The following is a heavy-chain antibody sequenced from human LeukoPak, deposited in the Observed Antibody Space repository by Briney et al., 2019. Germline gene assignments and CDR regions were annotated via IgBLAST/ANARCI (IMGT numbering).Heavy chain of an antibody. V-gene: IGHV3-49*04. CDR3: TRDSPHVSEGY. CDR2: IRSKAYGGTT. D-gene: IGHD2/OR15-2a*01. Sequence: GGSLRLSCTTSGFIFGDYAMSWVRQAPGKGLQWVGFIRSKAYGGTTEYAASVEGRFTVSRDDSKNIAYLQMNSLTTADTAVYYCTRDSPHVSEGYWGQGTLVTVSS. J-gene: IGHJ4*02. CDR1: GFIFGDYA.